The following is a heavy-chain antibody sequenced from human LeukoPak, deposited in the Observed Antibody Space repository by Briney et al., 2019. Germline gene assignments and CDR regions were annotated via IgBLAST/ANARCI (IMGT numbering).Heavy chain of an antibody. V-gene: IGHV3-53*01. CDR3: ASGIPLDY. J-gene: IGHJ4*02. D-gene: IGHD1-1*01. Sequence: GGSLRLSCVVSGFSVSTNYMSWVRQAPGKGLEWVSVIYSDGGTYYADSVKGRFTISRDSSKNTLYFQMNSLRAEDTAVYYCASGIPLDYWGQGTLVTVSS. CDR2: IYSDGGT. CDR1: GFSVSTNY.